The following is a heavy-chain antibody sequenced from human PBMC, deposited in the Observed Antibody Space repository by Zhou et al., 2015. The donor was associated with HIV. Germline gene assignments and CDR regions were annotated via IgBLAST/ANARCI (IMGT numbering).Heavy chain of an antibody. V-gene: IGHV1-24*01. CDR3: ATVARAVIMITFANWFDP. D-gene: IGHD3-16*01. Sequence: QVQLVQSGAEVKKPGASVKVSCKVSGYTLTELSMHWVRQAPGKGLEWMGGFDPEDGETIYAQKFQGRVTMTEDTSTDTAYMELSSLRSEDTAVYYCATVARAVIMITFANWFDPWGQGTLVTVSS. J-gene: IGHJ5*02. CDR1: GYTLTELS. CDR2: FDPEDGET.